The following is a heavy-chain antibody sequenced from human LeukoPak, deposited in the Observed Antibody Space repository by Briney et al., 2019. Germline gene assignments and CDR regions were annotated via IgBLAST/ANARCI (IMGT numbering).Heavy chain of an antibody. J-gene: IGHJ4*02. V-gene: IGHV3-53*01. CDR2: IYSGGST. CDR1: GFTVSSNY. Sequence: GGSLRLSCAASGFTVSSNYMSWVRQAPGKGLEWVSVIYSGGSTYYADSVKGRFTISRDNSKNTLYLQMNSLRAVDTAVYYCASLYSSSWSPLGYWGQGTPVTVSS. CDR3: ASLYSSSWSPLGY. D-gene: IGHD6-13*01.